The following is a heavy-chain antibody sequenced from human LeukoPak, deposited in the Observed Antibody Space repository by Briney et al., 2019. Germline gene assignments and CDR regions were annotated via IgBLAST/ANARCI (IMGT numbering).Heavy chain of an antibody. D-gene: IGHD2-2*01. CDR3: ARDLSDCSSTSCYLYYYYYYYMDV. CDR2: ISSSSSYI. CDR1: GFTFSSYS. Sequence: PGGSLRLSCAASGFTFSSYSMNWVRQAPGKGLEWVSSISSSSSYIYYADSVKGRFTISRDNAKNSLYLQMNSLRAEDRAVYYCARDLSDCSSTSCYLYYYYYYYMDVWGKGTTVTVSS. J-gene: IGHJ6*03. V-gene: IGHV3-21*01.